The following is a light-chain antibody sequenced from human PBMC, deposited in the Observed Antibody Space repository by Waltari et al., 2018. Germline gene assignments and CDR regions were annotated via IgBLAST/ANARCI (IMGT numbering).Light chain of an antibody. CDR2: QAS. V-gene: IGKV1-5*03. Sequence: DIQMTQSPSTLSPSVVDRVTITCPASQTITNWLSWYQQKPGEAPNLLIYQASTLDMGVTSRLSGSGSGTEFTLTISSLQPDDFATYYCQQYDNYPYTFGQGTKLEIK. CDR1: QTITNW. CDR3: QQYDNYPYT. J-gene: IGKJ2*01.